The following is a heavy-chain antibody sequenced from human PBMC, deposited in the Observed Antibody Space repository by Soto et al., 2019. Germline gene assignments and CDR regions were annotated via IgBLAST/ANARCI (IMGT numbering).Heavy chain of an antibody. CDR3: AHRLAINSGWNYGRFDY. D-gene: IGHD1-7*01. CDR2: IYWDDDK. V-gene: IGHV2-5*02. J-gene: IGHJ4*02. Sequence: QITLKESGPTLVKPTQTLILTCTFSGFSLTTYGVGVGWVRQPPGKALEWLALIYWDDDKRYRPPLKSRPTTIKATSKNRVVLTMTNMDPVDTTTYYCAHRLAINSGWNYGRFDYWCQGTLVTDS. CDR1: GFSLTTYGVG.